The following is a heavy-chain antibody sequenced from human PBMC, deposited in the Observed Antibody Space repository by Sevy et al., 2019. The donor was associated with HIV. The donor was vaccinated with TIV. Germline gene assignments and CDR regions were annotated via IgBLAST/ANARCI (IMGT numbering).Heavy chain of an antibody. CDR1: GGTFSSYA. CDR2: IIPMFGTA. V-gene: IGHV1-69*13. D-gene: IGHD3-10*01. CDR3: VRGPNGSYLLYYFDN. J-gene: IGHJ4*02. Sequence: SVKVSCKASGGTFSSYAISWVRQAPGQGLEWLGGIIPMFGTANYAQMFQGRVIITADESTSTVYMELSSLKSGDTAVYYCVRGPNGSYLLYYFDNWGQGTLVTVSS.